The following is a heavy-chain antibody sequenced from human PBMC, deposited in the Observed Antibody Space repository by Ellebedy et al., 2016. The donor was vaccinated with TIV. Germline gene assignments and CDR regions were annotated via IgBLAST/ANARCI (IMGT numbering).Heavy chain of an antibody. Sequence: GESLKISXAASGFTFSSYGMHWVRQAPGKGLEWVAVIWYDGNNKYYADSGKGRFTISRDDSKNTVYLQMNSLRADDTAVYYCARDGAPYFGSGSYIYYFDYWGQGTLVTVSP. D-gene: IGHD3-10*01. CDR1: GFTFSSYG. CDR2: IWYDGNNK. CDR3: ARDGAPYFGSGSYIYYFDY. V-gene: IGHV3-33*01. J-gene: IGHJ4*02.